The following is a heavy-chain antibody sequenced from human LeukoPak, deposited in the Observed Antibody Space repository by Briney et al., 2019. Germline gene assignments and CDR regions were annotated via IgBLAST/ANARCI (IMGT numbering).Heavy chain of an antibody. CDR3: ARSSIKSFDY. CDR1: RDSVSSNSVA. CDR2: TYYRSQWHY. V-gene: IGHV6-1*01. Sequence: SQTLSLTCAISRDSVSSNSVAWNWIRQTPSRGLEWLGRTYYRSQWHYDYAVSVKSRIIINPDTSKNQFSLHLNSVTPEDTAVYHCARSSIKSFDYWGQGTLVTVSS. J-gene: IGHJ4*02.